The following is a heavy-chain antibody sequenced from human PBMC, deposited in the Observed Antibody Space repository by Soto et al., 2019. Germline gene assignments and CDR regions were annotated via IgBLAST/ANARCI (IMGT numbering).Heavy chain of an antibody. CDR1: GFTFSSYW. CDR2: INSDGSST. Sequence: LRLSCAASGFTFSSYWMHWVRQAPGKGLVWVSRINSDGSSTSYADSVKGRFTISRDNAKNTLYLQMNSLRAEDTAVYYCARGRGYCSGGSCRNWFDPWGQGTLVTVSS. CDR3: ARGRGYCSGGSCRNWFDP. V-gene: IGHV3-74*01. J-gene: IGHJ5*02. D-gene: IGHD2-15*01.